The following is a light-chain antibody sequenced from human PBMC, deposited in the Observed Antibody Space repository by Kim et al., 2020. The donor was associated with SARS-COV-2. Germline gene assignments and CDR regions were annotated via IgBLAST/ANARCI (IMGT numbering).Light chain of an antibody. V-gene: IGKV1-5*03. CDR1: QSISSR. CDR3: QQYNFYYT. CDR2: EAS. Sequence: DIQMTQSPSTLSASVGDRVTITCRASQSISSRLAWYQQKSGDAPKLLIYEASTLEGWVPSRFSGSGSGTEFTLTISNLQPDDFATYYCQQYNFYYTFGKGTKLEI. J-gene: IGKJ2*01.